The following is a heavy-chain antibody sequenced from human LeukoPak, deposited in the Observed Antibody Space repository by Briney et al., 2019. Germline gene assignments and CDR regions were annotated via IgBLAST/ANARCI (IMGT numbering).Heavy chain of an antibody. Sequence: GESLKISCKSSGYSFTSYWIGWVRQMPGKGLEWVGIIYPGDSDTRYSPSFQGQVTISADKSISTAYLQWSSLKASDTAMYYCVRTGPEYRSSWWSDPWGQGTLVTVSS. J-gene: IGHJ5*02. V-gene: IGHV5-51*01. D-gene: IGHD6-6*01. CDR3: VRTGPEYRSSWWSDP. CDR2: IYPGDSDT. CDR1: GYSFTSYW.